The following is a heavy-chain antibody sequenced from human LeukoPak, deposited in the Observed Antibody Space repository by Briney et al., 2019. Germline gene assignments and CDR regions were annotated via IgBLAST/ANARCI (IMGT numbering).Heavy chain of an antibody. J-gene: IGHJ6*03. D-gene: IGHD4-11*01. Sequence: GGSLRLSCAASGFSFSSFAMNWVRQAPEKGLEGVSTISASGGSTYYADSVKGRFSISRDNSKNTLYLQVNSLRAEDTPVYFCAKAYSNYFSYSYYYMDVWGKGTTVTVSS. CDR2: ISASGGST. V-gene: IGHV3-23*01. CDR1: GFSFSSFA. CDR3: AKAYSNYFSYSYYYMDV.